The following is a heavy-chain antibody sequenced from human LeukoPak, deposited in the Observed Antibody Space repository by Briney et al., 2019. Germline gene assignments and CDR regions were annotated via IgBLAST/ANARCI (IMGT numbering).Heavy chain of an antibody. V-gene: IGHV4-38-2*01. Sequence: SETLSLTCAVSGYSISSGYYWGWIRQPPGKGLEWIGSIYHSGSTYYNPSLKSRVTISVDTSKNQFSLKLSPVTAADTAVYYCARERASNNYNNWFDPWGQGTLVTVSS. CDR2: IYHSGST. CDR1: GYSISSGYY. J-gene: IGHJ5*02. D-gene: IGHD4-11*01. CDR3: ARERASNNYNNWFDP.